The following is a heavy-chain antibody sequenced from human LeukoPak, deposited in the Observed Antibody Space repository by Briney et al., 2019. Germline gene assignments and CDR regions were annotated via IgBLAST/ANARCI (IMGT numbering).Heavy chain of an antibody. Sequence: SETLSLTCTVSGGSISSYYWSWIRQPPGKGLEWIGYIYYSGSTNYNPSLKGRVTISVDTSKNQFSLKLSSVTAADTAVYYCARGRYSSSKRGYFDYWGQGTLVTVSS. J-gene: IGHJ4*02. CDR2: IYYSGST. D-gene: IGHD6-6*01. CDR1: GGSISSYY. V-gene: IGHV4-59*08. CDR3: ARGRYSSSKRGYFDY.